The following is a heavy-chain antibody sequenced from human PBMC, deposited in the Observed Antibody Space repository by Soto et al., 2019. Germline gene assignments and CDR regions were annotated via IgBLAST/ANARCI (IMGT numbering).Heavy chain of an antibody. J-gene: IGHJ4*01. CDR2: ISHDGSDK. D-gene: IGHD6-13*01. Sequence: GGSLRLSCAASGFTFRNYSMHWVRQAPGKGLEWVAVISHDGSDKYYADSMKGRFIISRDNSENTLFLNMNSLKPEDTAVYYCAKENQHLVHDYWGHGTLVTLSS. CDR3: AKENQHLVHDY. CDR1: GFTFRNYS. V-gene: IGHV3-30*18.